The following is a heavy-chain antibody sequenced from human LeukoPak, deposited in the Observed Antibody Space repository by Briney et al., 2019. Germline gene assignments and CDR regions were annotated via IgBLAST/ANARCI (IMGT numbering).Heavy chain of an antibody. CDR1: GFTFSSYA. J-gene: IGHJ4*02. D-gene: IGHD3-22*01. V-gene: IGHV3-30*01. Sequence: QSGGSLRLSCAASGFTFSSYAMHWVRQAPGKGLEWVAVISYDGSNKYYADSVKGRFTISRDNSKNTLYLQMNSLRAEDTAVYYCARGFRAIVVVPDYWGQGTLVTVSS. CDR3: ARGFRAIVVVPDY. CDR2: ISYDGSNK.